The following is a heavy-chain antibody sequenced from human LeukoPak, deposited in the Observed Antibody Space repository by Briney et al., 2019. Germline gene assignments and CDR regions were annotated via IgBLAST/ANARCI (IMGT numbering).Heavy chain of an antibody. CDR1: GFTFSSYE. CDR2: ISSSGSTI. J-gene: IGHJ4*02. Sequence: GGSLRHSRAASGFTFSSYEMNWVRQAPGKGLEWASYISSSGSTIYYADSVKGRSTISRDNAKNSLYMQMNSQRAEDTAVYYCARAPFGDYVPYFDYWGQGTLVTVSS. CDR3: ARAPFGDYVPYFDY. V-gene: IGHV3-48*03. D-gene: IGHD4-17*01.